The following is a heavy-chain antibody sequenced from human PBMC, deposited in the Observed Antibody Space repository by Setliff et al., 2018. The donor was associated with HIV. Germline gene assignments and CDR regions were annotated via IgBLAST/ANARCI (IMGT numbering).Heavy chain of an antibody. J-gene: IGHJ4*02. CDR2: MHHSGNT. V-gene: IGHV4-38-2*02. CDR3: AKEGGYCSGTTCFGFDY. CDR1: SYSISSVHS. D-gene: IGHD2-2*01. Sequence: LSLTCDVSSYSISSVHSWGWIRQPPGKRLEWIGTMHHSGNTHYKPSLKGRVTVSLDTSKKQLSLKLRSVTAADTAVCYCAKEGGYCSGTTCFGFDYWGQGTLVTVSS.